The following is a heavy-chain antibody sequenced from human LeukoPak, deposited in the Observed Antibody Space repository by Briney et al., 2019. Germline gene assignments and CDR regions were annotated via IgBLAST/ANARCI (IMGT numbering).Heavy chain of an antibody. CDR3: TTDTGDGSGSYYPDY. CDR1: GFTFSNAW. CDR2: IKSKTDGGTT. J-gene: IGHJ4*02. D-gene: IGHD3-10*01. Sequence: RTGGSLRLSCAASGFTFSNAWMSWVRQAPGKGLEWVGRIKSKTDGGTTDYAAPVKGRFTISRDDSKNTLYLQMNSLKTEDTAVYYCTTDTGDGSGSYYPDYWGQGTLVTVSS. V-gene: IGHV3-15*01.